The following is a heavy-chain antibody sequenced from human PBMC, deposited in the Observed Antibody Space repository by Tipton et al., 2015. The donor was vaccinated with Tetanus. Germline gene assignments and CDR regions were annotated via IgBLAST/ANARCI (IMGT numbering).Heavy chain of an antibody. Sequence: SLRLSCEASGFTFSSYPMHWVRQVPGKGLMWVSRISGDGTSTSYASSVRGRFTIFRNNAKNTVHLQMSGLRAEDTAVYYCARARVVAGTGGFNPWGQGTLVTVSS. CDR1: GFTFSSYP. V-gene: IGHV3-74*01. CDR3: ARARVVAGTGGFNP. CDR2: ISGDGTST. J-gene: IGHJ5*02. D-gene: IGHD6-19*01.